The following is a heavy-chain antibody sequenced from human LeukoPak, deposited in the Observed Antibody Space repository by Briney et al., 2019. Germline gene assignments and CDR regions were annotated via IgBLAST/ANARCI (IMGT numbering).Heavy chain of an antibody. V-gene: IGHV3-30-3*01. J-gene: IGHJ4*02. Sequence: GGSLRLSCAASGFTFSSYAMHWVRQAPGKGLEWVAVISYDGSNKYYADSVKGRFTISRDNSKNTLYLQMNSLRAEGTAVYYCARGEYHYYDSSGYYFDYWGQGTLVTVSS. D-gene: IGHD3-22*01. CDR3: ARGEYHYYDSSGYYFDY. CDR2: ISYDGSNK. CDR1: GFTFSSYA.